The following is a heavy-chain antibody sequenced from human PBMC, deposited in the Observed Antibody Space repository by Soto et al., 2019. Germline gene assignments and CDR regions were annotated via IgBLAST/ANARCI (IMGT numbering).Heavy chain of an antibody. CDR1: GFTFSDYY. Sequence: QVQLVESGGNLVKPGGSLRLSCAGSGFTFSDYYMSWIRQAPGKGLEWVSYISSSGNIIYYADSVKGRFTISRDNAKNSLYLQMTSLRAEDTAVYYCARDLGYYASDGYFDYWGQGTLVTVSS. V-gene: IGHV3-11*04. CDR2: ISSSGNII. J-gene: IGHJ4*02. D-gene: IGHD3-22*01. CDR3: ARDLGYYASDGYFDY.